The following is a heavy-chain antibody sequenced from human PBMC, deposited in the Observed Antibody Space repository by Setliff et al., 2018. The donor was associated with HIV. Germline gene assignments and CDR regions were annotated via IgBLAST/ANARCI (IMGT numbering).Heavy chain of an antibody. J-gene: IGHJ4*02. CDR1: GYTFTGYY. CDR3: ATLDY. CDR2: IKSNSGGT. Sequence: GASVKVSCKASGYTFTGYYMHWVRQAPGQGLEWMGWIKSNSGGTKYAQRFQGRVAMTRDTSTRTVYMDLTRLRSDDTAVYYCATLDYWGQGTLVTVSS. V-gene: IGHV1-2*02.